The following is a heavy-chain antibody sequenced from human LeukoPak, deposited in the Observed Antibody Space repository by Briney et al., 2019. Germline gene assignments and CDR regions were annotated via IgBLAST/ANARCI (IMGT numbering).Heavy chain of an antibody. J-gene: IGHJ6*02. D-gene: IGHD6-13*01. Sequence: GESLKISCKGSGYSFTSYWIGWVRQMPGKGLEWMGIIYPGDSDTRYSPSFQGQVTISADKSISTAYLQWSSLKASDTAMYYCAGRYSISSGSLYGMDVWGQGTTVTVSS. CDR2: IYPGDSDT. CDR3: AGRYSISSGSLYGMDV. CDR1: GYSFTSYW. V-gene: IGHV5-51*01.